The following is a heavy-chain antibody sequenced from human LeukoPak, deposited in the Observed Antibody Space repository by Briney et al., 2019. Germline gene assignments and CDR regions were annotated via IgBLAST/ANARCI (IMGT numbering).Heavy chain of an antibody. Sequence: ASLKASCTASGYTFTGYYMHSVLQAPGQRLKWLGWINPNSGATNSAQTFDGTVSLYRHPSISTAYMETSRLPSDDTAVYYCERLAESWGVWNWFDPWGQGSLVTVSS. CDR1: GYTFTGYY. D-gene: IGHD3-16*01. J-gene: IGHJ5*02. CDR2: INPNSGAT. V-gene: IGHV1-2*02. CDR3: ERLAESWGVWNWFDP.